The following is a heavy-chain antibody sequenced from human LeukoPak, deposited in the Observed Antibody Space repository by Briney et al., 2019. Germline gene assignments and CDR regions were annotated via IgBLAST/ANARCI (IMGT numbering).Heavy chain of an antibody. Sequence: SQTLSLTCTVSGGSISSGSYYWSWIRQPAGKGLEWIGRIYTSGSTNYNPSLKSRVTISVDTSKNQFSLKLSSETAADTAVYYCAREVVPAAMTYYYYYYMDVWGKGTTVTVSS. J-gene: IGHJ6*03. CDR2: IYTSGST. V-gene: IGHV4-61*02. CDR1: GGSISSGSYY. D-gene: IGHD2-2*01. CDR3: AREVVPAAMTYYYYYYMDV.